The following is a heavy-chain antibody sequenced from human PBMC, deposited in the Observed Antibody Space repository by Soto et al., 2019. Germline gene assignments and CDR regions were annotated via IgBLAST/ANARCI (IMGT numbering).Heavy chain of an antibody. CDR1: GGSISSSSYY. CDR2: IYYSGST. Sequence: PSETLSLTCTVSGGSISSSSYYWGWIRQPPGKGLEWIGSIYYSGSTYYNPSLKSRVTISVDTPKNQFSLKLSSVTAADTAVYYCASSLYYDFWSGYYDYYYGMDVWGQGTTVTVSS. D-gene: IGHD3-3*01. J-gene: IGHJ6*02. V-gene: IGHV4-39*01. CDR3: ASSLYYDFWSGYYDYYYGMDV.